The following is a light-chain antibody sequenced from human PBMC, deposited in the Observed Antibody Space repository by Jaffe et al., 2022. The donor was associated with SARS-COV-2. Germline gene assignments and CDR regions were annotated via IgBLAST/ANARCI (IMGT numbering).Light chain of an antibody. CDR2: AAS. Sequence: ERVMTQSPATLSVAPGERATLSCRASQNVYTNLAWYQQKPGQAPRLLIYAASTRATGVPARFSGSGSGTEFTLTISSLQSEDFAVYYCQQYNNWPPLTFGGGTKVEIK. J-gene: IGKJ4*01. CDR3: QQYNNWPPLT. CDR1: QNVYTN. V-gene: IGKV3-15*01.